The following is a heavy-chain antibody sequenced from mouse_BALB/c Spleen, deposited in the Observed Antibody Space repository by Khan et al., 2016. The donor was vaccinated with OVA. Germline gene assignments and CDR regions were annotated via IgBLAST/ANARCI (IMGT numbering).Heavy chain of an antibody. J-gene: IGHJ4*01. D-gene: IGHD3-1*01. CDR2: INPKNGGT. CDR1: GYTFPEYT. CDR3: ARDAGRD. Sequence: EVQLVESGPELVKPGTSVKISCKTSGYTFPEYTVHWVKQSLGKSLDWIGVINPKNGGTAYNQKLKGKATLTVDKSSRTAYMAVRRLTSDESAAFVLARDAGRDWGQGTSVTVAS. V-gene: IGHV1-18*01.